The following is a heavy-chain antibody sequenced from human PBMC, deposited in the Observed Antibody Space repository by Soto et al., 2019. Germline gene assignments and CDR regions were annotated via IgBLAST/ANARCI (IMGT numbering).Heavy chain of an antibody. CDR2: ISKDGSGN. CDR1: GFMFSRYA. CDR3: ARSRSGAVPDSFGY. J-gene: IGHJ1*01. V-gene: IGHV3-30-3*01. D-gene: IGHD3-3*01. Sequence: QVQLVESGGRVVQPGGSLRLSCAASGFMFSRYAIHWVRQAPGKGLEWVAVISKDGSGNYYADSVRGRFSISRDKSKNTVYLEMNGTRDDDTAVFYCARSRSGAVPDSFGYWGQGTLVTVSS.